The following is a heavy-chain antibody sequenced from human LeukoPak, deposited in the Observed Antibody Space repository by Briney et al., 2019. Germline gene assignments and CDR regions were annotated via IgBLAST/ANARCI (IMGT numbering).Heavy chain of an antibody. CDR3: ARDAFGVAPTPYYYYYYMDV. CDR1: GGSISSSSYY. D-gene: IGHD3-3*01. CDR2: IYYSGST. J-gene: IGHJ6*03. V-gene: IGHV4-39*07. Sequence: SETLSLTCTVSGGSISSSSYYWGWIRQPPGKELEWIGSIYYSGSTYYNPSLKSRVTISVDTSKNQFSLKLSSVTAADTAVYYCARDAFGVAPTPYYYYYYMDVWGKGTTVTVSS.